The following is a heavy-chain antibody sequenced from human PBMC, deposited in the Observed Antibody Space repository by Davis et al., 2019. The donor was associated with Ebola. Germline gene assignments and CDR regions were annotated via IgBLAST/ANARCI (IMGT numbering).Heavy chain of an antibody. J-gene: IGHJ3*01. Sequence: GESLKISCVASGFTFSSYNFNWVRQAPGQGLECVSYISSSGNTIYYSDSVKGRFTISRDNSKNTLYLQMNGLRVEDTAIYYCAKDNRNIWSEVWGQGTMVTVSS. V-gene: IGHV3-48*01. D-gene: IGHD2/OR15-2a*01. CDR3: AKDNRNIWSEV. CDR2: ISSSGNTI. CDR1: GFTFSSYN.